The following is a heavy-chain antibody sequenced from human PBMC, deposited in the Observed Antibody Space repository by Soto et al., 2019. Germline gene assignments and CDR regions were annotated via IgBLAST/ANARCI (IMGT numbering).Heavy chain of an antibody. CDR3: ARRYNWNYVDY. CDR2: ISYNGNNK. CDR1: GFTFSTYG. J-gene: IGHJ4*02. D-gene: IGHD1-20*01. V-gene: IGHV3-30*03. Sequence: QVQLVESGGGVGQPGRSLRLSCAASGFTFSTYGMHWVRQAPGKGLEWVAVISYNGNNKYYADSVKGRFTISRDNSKNTVYLQMNSLRAEDTAVYYCARRYNWNYVDYWGQGTLVTVSS.